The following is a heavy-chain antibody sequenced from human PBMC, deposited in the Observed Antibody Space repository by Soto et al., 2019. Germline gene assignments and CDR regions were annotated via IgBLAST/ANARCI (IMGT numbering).Heavy chain of an antibody. D-gene: IGHD2-15*01. CDR2: IYYSGST. J-gene: IGHJ5*02. Sequence: SETLSLTCTVSGGSSSRSSYYWGWIRQPPGKGLEWIGSIYYSGSTYYNPSLKSRVTISVDTSKNQSSLKLSSVTAADTAVYYCARHKRHCSGGSCYRWFDPWGQGTLVTVSS. CDR3: ARHKRHCSGGSCYRWFDP. V-gene: IGHV4-39*01. CDR1: GGSSSRSSYY.